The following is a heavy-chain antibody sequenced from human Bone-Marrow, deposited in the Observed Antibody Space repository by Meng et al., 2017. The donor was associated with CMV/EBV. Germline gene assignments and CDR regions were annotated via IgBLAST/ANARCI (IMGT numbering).Heavy chain of an antibody. CDR2: IKEDGSEK. V-gene: IGHV3-7*01. Sequence: GESLKISCAASGYTFSRYWMSWVRQAPGKGLEWVANIKEDGSEKHYVDSVKGRFTISRDNAKNSLYLQMNSLRAEDTAVYYCVRDEVVAGPPSIEYWGQGILVTVSS. D-gene: IGHD2-15*01. CDR3: VRDEVVAGPPSIEY. J-gene: IGHJ4*02. CDR1: GYTFSRYW.